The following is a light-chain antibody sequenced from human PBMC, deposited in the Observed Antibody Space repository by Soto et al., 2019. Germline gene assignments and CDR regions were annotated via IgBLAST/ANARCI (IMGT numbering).Light chain of an antibody. V-gene: IGKV3-11*01. CDR3: QQRNNWPGT. J-gene: IGKJ3*01. CDR1: QSVGTS. Sequence: EIVLTQSPATLSLSPGERAILSCRASQSVGTSLAWYQQKPGQAPRLLIYEASNMATGIPARFGGSGSGTDFNLTITSLETEDFAVYYYQQRNNWPGTFGPGTKVDIK. CDR2: EAS.